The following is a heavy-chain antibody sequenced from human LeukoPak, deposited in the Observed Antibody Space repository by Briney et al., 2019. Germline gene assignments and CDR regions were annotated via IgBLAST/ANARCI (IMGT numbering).Heavy chain of an antibody. V-gene: IGHV1-69*05. CDR2: IIPIFGTA. Sequence: SVKVSCKASGGTFSSYAISWVRQAPGQGLEWMGGIIPIFGTANYAQKFQGRVTMTTDTSTSTAYMELRSLRSDDTAVYYCARDRPNVLLWFGELNAFDIWGQGTMVTVSS. CDR1: GGTFSSYA. J-gene: IGHJ3*02. CDR3: ARDRPNVLLWFGELNAFDI. D-gene: IGHD3-10*01.